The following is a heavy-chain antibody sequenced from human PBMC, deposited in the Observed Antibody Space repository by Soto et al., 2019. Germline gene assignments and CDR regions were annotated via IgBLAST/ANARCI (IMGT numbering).Heavy chain of an antibody. D-gene: IGHD1-7*01. V-gene: IGHV2-5*02. J-gene: IGHJ4*02. CDR1: GFSLSTNGES. Sequence: QITLKESGPPLVKPTQTLTLTCSFSGFSLSTNGESVGWIRQPPGKGLEWLAIIYWDDDKRYTASLKSRPTITGDTSKNQVVLTLTNVDPVDTATYYCAHGRITGTVLAFDSWGQGTLVTVSS. CDR2: IYWDDDK. CDR3: AHGRITGTVLAFDS.